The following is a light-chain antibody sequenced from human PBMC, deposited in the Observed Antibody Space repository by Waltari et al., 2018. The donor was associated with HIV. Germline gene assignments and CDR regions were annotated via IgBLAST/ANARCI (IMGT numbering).Light chain of an antibody. CDR2: GNS. CDR3: QSYDSSLSVWV. J-gene: IGLJ3*02. Sequence: QSVLTQPPSVSGAPGQRVTISCTGSSSTIGAGYDVHWYQQLPGTYPKLLIYGNSNRPSGVPDRFSGSKSGTSASLAITGLLAEDEADYYCQSYDSSLSVWVFGGGTKLTVL. V-gene: IGLV1-40*01. CDR1: SSTIGAGYD.